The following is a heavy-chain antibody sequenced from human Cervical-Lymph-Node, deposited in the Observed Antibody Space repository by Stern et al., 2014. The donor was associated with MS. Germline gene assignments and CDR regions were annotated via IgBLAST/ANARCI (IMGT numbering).Heavy chain of an antibody. CDR3: ARDSLIRTFGVEEGMDV. V-gene: IGHV1-18*01. CDR2: IGADNGDT. Sequence: VQLVESGAEVKKPGASVKVSCKASGYFFTSYGISWVRQAPGQGLEWMGWIGADNGDTNYAQNFQGRVTMTTDTSTNTAYMELSSLRSDDTALYYCARDSLIRTFGVEEGMDVWGQGTTVTVSS. CDR1: GYFFTSYG. D-gene: IGHD3-3*01. J-gene: IGHJ6*02.